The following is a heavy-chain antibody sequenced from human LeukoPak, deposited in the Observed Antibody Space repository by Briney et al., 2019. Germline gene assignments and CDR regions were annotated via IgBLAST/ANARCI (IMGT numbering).Heavy chain of an antibody. V-gene: IGHV5-51*01. J-gene: IGHJ4*02. CDR1: GYTFTTYW. Sequence: GESLKISCKGSGYTFTTYWIAWVRQMPGKGLEWMGIIYPVDSDPRYSPSFQGQVTISADKSISTAYLQWSSLEASDSAMYYCVRHGLGSSWFGFDYWGQGTLVTVSS. CDR3: VRHGLGSSWFGFDY. D-gene: IGHD6-13*01. CDR2: IYPVDSDP.